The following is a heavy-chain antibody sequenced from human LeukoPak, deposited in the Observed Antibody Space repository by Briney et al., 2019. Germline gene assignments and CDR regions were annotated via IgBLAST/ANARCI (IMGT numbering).Heavy chain of an antibody. CDR3: ARSADDSSGYYFY. CDR1: GYRFTSKW. V-gene: IGHV5-51*01. D-gene: IGHD3-22*01. J-gene: IGHJ4*02. Sequence: GESLKISCKGSGYRFTSKWIGWVRQMPGKGLESMGVIYPADSDTRYSPSFQGQVTISADKSISTAYLQWSSLKASDTAMYYCARSADDSSGYYFYWGQGTLVTVSS. CDR2: IYPADSDT.